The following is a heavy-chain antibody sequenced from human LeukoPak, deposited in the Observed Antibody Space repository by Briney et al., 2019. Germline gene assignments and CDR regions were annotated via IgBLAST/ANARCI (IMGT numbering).Heavy chain of an antibody. CDR2: FDPEDGET. D-gene: IGHD3-10*01. V-gene: IGHV1-24*01. J-gene: IGHJ5*02. CDR1: GYTLTELS. CDR3: ATYYYGSGSYYKINWFDP. Sequence: ASVKVSCKVSGYTLTELSMHWARQAPGKGLEWMGGFDPEDGETIYAQKFQGRVTMTEDTSTDTAYMELSSLRSEDTAVYYCATYYYGSGSYYKINWFDPWGQGTLVTVSS.